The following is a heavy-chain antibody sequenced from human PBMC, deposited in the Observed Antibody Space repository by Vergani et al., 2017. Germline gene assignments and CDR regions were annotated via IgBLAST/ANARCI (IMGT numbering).Heavy chain of an antibody. Sequence: DVHLAESGGGFFQPGGSLRLSCSASGFSFNSYWMHWVRQVPGKGLLWVSRMKSDGSITAYADSVKGRFTISRDNAQNTLYLQMNSLRAEDTGVYYCARDRYYLGSGSYPYFYYYGLDVWGQGTAVTVSS. J-gene: IGHJ6*02. CDR2: MKSDGSIT. D-gene: IGHD3-10*01. CDR3: ARDRYYLGSGSYPYFYYYGLDV. V-gene: IGHV3-74*03. CDR1: GFSFNSYW.